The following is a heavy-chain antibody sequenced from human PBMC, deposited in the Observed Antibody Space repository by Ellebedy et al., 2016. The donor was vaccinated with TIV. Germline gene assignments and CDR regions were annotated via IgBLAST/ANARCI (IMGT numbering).Heavy chain of an antibody. CDR1: GFTFSDYY. CDR3: ARDLVAGRGY. D-gene: IGHD2-15*01. Sequence: GESLKISXAASGFTFSDYYMSWIRQAPGKGLEWVSYISSSGSTIYYADSVKGRFTISRDNSKNTLYLQMNSLRAEDTAVYYCARDLVAGRGYWGQGTLVTVSS. J-gene: IGHJ4*02. CDR2: ISSSGSTI. V-gene: IGHV3-11*04.